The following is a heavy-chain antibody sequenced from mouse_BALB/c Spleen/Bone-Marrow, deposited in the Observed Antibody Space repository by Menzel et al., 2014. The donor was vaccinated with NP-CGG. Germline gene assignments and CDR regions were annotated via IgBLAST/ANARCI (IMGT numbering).Heavy chain of an antibody. V-gene: IGHV3-6*02. D-gene: IGHD1-1*01. CDR3: ARGDYGSNYDDY. CDR1: GYSITRGYY. J-gene: IGHJ2*01. CDR2: ISYDGTN. Sequence: DVQLQESGPGLVKPSQSLSLTCSVTGYSITRGYYWHWIRQFPGNKLEWMGYISYDGTNDYNPSLKNRISITRDTSKNQFFLKLNSVTTEDTATYYCARGDYGSNYDDYWGQGTTLTVSS.